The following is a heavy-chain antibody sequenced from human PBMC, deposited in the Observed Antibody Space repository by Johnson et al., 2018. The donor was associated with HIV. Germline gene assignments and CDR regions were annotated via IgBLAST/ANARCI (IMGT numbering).Heavy chain of an antibody. CDR1: GFTVSSNY. CDR3: AKMAGSYSSPVPFPVKKPREDAFDI. V-gene: IGHV3-66*02. Sequence: VQLVESGGGLVQPGGSLRLSCAASGFTVSSNYISWVRQAPGRGLEWVSLIYSDGSTYYADSAKGRFTISRDNSKNTLYLQMNSLRAEDTAVYYCAKMAGSYSSPVPFPVKKPREDAFDIWGQGTMVTVSS. CDR2: IYSDGST. D-gene: IGHD1-26*01. J-gene: IGHJ3*02.